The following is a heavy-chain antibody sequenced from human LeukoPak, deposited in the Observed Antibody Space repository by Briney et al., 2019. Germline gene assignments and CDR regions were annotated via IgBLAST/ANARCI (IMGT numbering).Heavy chain of an antibody. Sequence: SVKVSCKASGGTFISYAISWVRQAPGQGLEWMGGIIPIFGTANYAQKFQGRVTITTDESTSTAYMELSSLRSEDTAVYYCARAPRYCSGGSCYYYYYYMDVWGKGTTVTVSS. J-gene: IGHJ6*03. CDR2: IIPIFGTA. CDR1: GGTFISYA. D-gene: IGHD2-15*01. CDR3: ARAPRYCSGGSCYYYYYYMDV. V-gene: IGHV1-69*05.